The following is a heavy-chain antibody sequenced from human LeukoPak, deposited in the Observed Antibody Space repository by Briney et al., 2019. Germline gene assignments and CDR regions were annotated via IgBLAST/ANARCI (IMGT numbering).Heavy chain of an antibody. V-gene: IGHV3-33*01. CDR1: GFSLSNYG. D-gene: IGHD1-14*01. CDR2: LLYDGNTK. CDR3: ARDHRPEIQYYYMDV. J-gene: IGHJ6*03. Sequence: GGSLRLSCAASGFSLSNYGMHWVRQAPGKGLEWVAALLYDGNTKHYADCVKGRFTISRDISKNTFYLQMNSLTAEETAVYYCARDHRPEIQYYYMDVWGKGTTVAVSS.